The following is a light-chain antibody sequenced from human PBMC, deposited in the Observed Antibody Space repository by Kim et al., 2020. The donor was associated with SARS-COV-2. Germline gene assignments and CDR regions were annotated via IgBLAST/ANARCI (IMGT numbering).Light chain of an antibody. V-gene: IGLV8-61*01. J-gene: IGLJ3*02. Sequence: QTVVTQEPSFSVSPGGTVTLTCGLSSGSVSTSYYPSWYQQTPGQAPRTLIYSTNTRSSGVPDRFSDSILGNKAALTITGAQADDESDYYCVLYMGSGFWVFGGGTQLTVL. CDR2: STN. CDR3: VLYMGSGFWV. CDR1: SGSVSTSYY.